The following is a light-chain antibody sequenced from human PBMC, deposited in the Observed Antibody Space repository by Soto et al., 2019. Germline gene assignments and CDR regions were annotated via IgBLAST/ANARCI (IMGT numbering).Light chain of an antibody. CDR1: QSVSSSY. CDR2: GAS. Sequence: EIVLTQSPGTLSLSPGERATLSCRASQSVSSSYLAWYQQKPGRAPRLLIYGASSRATGIPDRFTGSGSGTDFSLTISRLEPEDFAVYYCQQYRSSPYTFGQGTKLEIK. V-gene: IGKV3-20*01. J-gene: IGKJ2*01. CDR3: QQYRSSPYT.